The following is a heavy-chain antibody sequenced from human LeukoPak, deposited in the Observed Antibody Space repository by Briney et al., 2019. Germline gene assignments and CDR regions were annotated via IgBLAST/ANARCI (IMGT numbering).Heavy chain of an antibody. J-gene: IGHJ3*02. CDR3: ARLPDYDFWSGMMAFDI. D-gene: IGHD3-3*01. CDR1: GGSISSSNYY. CDR2: IYYSRST. Sequence: SETLSLTCTVSGGSISSSNYYWGSIRQSPGKGLEWIGHIYYSRSTYYNPSLKSRVTISVHTSKNQFSLKLSSVTAADTAVYYCARLPDYDFWSGMMAFDIWGQGTMVTVSS. V-gene: IGHV4-39*01.